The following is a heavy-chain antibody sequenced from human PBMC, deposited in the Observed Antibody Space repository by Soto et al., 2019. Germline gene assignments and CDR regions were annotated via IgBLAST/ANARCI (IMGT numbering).Heavy chain of an antibody. D-gene: IGHD2-2*01. V-gene: IGHV4-34*01. CDR2: INHSGST. Sequence: QVQLQQWGAGLLKPSETLSLTCAVYGGSFSDYYWSWIRQPPGKGLEWIGEINHSGSTNYNPSLKSRVTISVDTAKNQFSLKLSSVPAADTAVYYCASGSIVVVAAANDSYYYMDVWGKGTTVTVSS. J-gene: IGHJ6*03. CDR1: GGSFSDYY. CDR3: ASGSIVVVAAANDSYYYMDV.